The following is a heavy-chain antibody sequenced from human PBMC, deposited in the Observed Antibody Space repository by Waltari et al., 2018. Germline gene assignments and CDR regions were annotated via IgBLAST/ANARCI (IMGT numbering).Heavy chain of an antibody. CDR2: IYSAVTT. CDR1: VFTVTQYY. Sequence: HLVESGGGLIQPGGSLRLSCAASVFTVTQYYMSWVRQAPGRGLECVSVIYSAVTTYYADSVKGRFTISRDTFRNTLYLQMDNLRPDDTAVYYCARGNTASLDYWGQGTLVTVSS. CDR3: ARGNTASLDY. D-gene: IGHD2-21*02. V-gene: IGHV3-53*01. J-gene: IGHJ4*02.